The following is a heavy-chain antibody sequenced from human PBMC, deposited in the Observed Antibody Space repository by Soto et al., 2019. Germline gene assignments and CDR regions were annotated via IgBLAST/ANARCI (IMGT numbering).Heavy chain of an antibody. Sequence: SVKVSCKASGGTFSSYAISWGRQAPGQGLEWMGGIIPIFGTANYAQKFQGRVTITADESTSTAYMELSSLRSEDTAVYYCARVDLGDSVGANYYYYGMDVWGQGTTVTVSS. V-gene: IGHV1-69*13. CDR3: ARVDLGDSVGANYYYYGMDV. J-gene: IGHJ6*02. CDR2: IIPIFGTA. CDR1: GGTFSSYA. D-gene: IGHD1-26*01.